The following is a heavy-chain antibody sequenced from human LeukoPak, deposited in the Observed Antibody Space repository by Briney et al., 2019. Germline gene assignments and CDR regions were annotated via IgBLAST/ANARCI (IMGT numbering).Heavy chain of an antibody. CDR2: ISGSSRVI. J-gene: IGHJ4*02. D-gene: IGHD3-22*01. CDR1: GFTFNTYS. Sequence: GGSLRLSYAASGFTFNTYSMNWVRHAPGEGLEWVSYISGSSRVIYYADSVKGRFTISRDNAKNSLYLQMNSLRDEDTAVYYCARDFDTSGYTFDYWGQGTLVTVSS. CDR3: ARDFDTSGYTFDY. V-gene: IGHV3-48*02.